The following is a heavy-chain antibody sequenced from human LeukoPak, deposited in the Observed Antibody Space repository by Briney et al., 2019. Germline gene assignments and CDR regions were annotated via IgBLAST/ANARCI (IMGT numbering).Heavy chain of an antibody. CDR2: IYYSGST. J-gene: IGHJ4*02. CDR1: GGSISRSSYY. Sequence: SETLSLTCTVSGGSISRSSYYWGWIRQPPGKGLEWIGSIYYSGSTYYNPSLKSRVTISVDTSKNQFSLKLSSVTAADTAVYYCARDPCGGDCYSAFDYWGQGTLVTVSS. V-gene: IGHV4-39*07. CDR3: ARDPCGGDCYSAFDY. D-gene: IGHD2-21*02.